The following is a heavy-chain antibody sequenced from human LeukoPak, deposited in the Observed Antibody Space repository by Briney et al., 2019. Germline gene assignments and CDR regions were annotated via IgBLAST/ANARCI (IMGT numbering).Heavy chain of an antibody. CDR3: ARVSPYYYDSSGYYFARWFDP. CDR2: ISAYNGNT. Sequence: ASVKVSCKASGYTFTSYGISWVRQAPGQGLEWMGWISAYNGNTNYAQKLQGRVTMTTDTSTSTAYMELRSLRSDDTAVYYCARVSPYYYDSSGYYFARWFDPWAREPWSPSPQ. V-gene: IGHV1-18*01. J-gene: IGHJ5*02. CDR1: GYTFTSYG. D-gene: IGHD3-22*01.